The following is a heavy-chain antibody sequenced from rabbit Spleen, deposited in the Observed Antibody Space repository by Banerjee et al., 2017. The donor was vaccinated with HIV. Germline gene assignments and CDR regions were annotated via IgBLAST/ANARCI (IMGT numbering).Heavy chain of an antibody. CDR1: GVSFSDKDV. D-gene: IGHD1-1*01. CDR2: INTVTGKT. V-gene: IGHV1S45*01. Sequence: EQLEESGGGLVKPEGSLTLTCKASGVSFSDKDVMCWVRQAPGKGLEWIACINTVTGKTVYATWAKDRVSMTRSSSTTVTLQMTSLTAADTATYFYSRDVVYDSSSGYGFNLWGPGTLVTVS. CDR3: SRDVVYDSSSGYGFNL. J-gene: IGHJ4*01.